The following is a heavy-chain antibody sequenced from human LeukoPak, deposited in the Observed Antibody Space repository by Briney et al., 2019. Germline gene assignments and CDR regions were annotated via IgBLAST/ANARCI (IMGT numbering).Heavy chain of an antibody. D-gene: IGHD4-23*01. J-gene: IGHJ4*02. V-gene: IGHV3-9*01. CDR1: GFTFDDYA. CDR3: AKEAAIGGYFDY. CDR2: ISWNSGSI. Sequence: GGSLRLSCAASGFTFDDYAMHWVRQAPGKGLEWVSGISWNSGSIGYADSVKGRFTISRDNAKNSLYLQMNSLRAEDTALYYCAKEAAIGGYFDYWGQGTLVTVSS.